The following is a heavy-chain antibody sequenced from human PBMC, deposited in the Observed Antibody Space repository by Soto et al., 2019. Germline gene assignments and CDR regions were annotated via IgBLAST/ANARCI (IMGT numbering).Heavy chain of an antibody. J-gene: IGHJ5*02. V-gene: IGHV4-31*02. Sequence: SETLSLTCTVSGGSISSGGYYWSWIRQHPGKGLEWIGYIYYSGSTYYNPSLKSRVTISVDTSKNQFSLKLSSVTAADTAVYYCXRGDVLRYFDWLNWFDPWGQGTLVTVSS. CDR2: IYYSGST. D-gene: IGHD3-9*01. CDR3: XRGDVLRYFDWLNWFDP. CDR1: GGSISSGGYY.